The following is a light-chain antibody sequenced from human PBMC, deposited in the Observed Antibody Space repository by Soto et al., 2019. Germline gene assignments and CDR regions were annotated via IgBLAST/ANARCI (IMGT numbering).Light chain of an antibody. CDR2: SST. CDR3: AAWDDSQNGPV. Sequence: QSVLTQPSSASGTPGQNVTISCSGSSSNIGSSTVNCYQQHQGSAPTLLIYSSTQRPSGVPDRFSCSTSGTSASLAINGLHPEDEADFFCAAWDDSQNGPVFGGGTKVTVL. V-gene: IGLV1-44*01. CDR1: SSNIGSST. J-gene: IGLJ3*02.